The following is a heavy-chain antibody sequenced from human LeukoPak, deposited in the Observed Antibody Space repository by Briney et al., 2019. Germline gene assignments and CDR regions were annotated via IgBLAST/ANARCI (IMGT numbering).Heavy chain of an antibody. V-gene: IGHV3-23*01. CDR2: ISGSGGST. CDR3: AFLVRGVLFDY. D-gene: IGHD3-10*01. Sequence: GGSLRLSCAASGFTFSSYAMSWVRQAPGKGLEWVSAISGSGGSTYYADSVKGRFTISRDNSKNTLYLQMNSLRAEDTSVYYGAFLVRGVLFDYWGQGTLVTVSS. CDR1: GFTFSSYA. J-gene: IGHJ4*02.